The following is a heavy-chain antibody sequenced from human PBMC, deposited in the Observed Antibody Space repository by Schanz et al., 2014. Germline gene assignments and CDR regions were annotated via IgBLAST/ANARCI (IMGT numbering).Heavy chain of an antibody. D-gene: IGHD3-3*01. CDR2: ITPKTGVT. CDR1: GYTFIDYS. Sequence: QVRLVQSGAEVKKPGASVKVSCKASGYTFIDYSLNWVRQAPGQGLGWLGRITPKTGVTNYAQKFNDRVAMTREASTNTVYMELSRLTSDDMAVYYCARTASHDVWRGYIPHYAFDLWGQGTVVIVSS. CDR3: ARTASHDVWRGYIPHYAFDL. V-gene: IGHV1-2*06. J-gene: IGHJ3*01.